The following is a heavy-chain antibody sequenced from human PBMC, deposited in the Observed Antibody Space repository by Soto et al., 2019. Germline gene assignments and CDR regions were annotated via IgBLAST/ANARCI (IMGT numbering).Heavy chain of an antibody. J-gene: IGHJ4*02. V-gene: IGHV4-59*01. D-gene: IGHD3-22*01. CDR3: ARELMYYYDSSGYDR. Sequence: SETLSLTCTVSGGSISSYYWSWIRQPPGKGLEWIGYIYYSGSTNYNPSLKSRVTISVDTSKNQFSLKLSSVTAADTAVYYCARELMYYYDSSGYDRWGQGTIVTVSP. CDR2: IYYSGST. CDR1: GGSISSYY.